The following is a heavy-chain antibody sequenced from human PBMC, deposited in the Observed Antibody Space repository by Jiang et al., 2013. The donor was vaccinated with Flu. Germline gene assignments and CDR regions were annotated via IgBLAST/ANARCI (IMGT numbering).Heavy chain of an antibody. D-gene: IGHD1-26*01. CDR2: IRSKANNYAT. Sequence: VESGGGLVQPGGSLKLSCAASGFTFSGSAMHWVRQASGKGLEWVGRIRSKANNYATAYAASLKGRFTISRDDSKNTAYLQMNSLKTEDTAVYYCTSPRSGTYTTDLYFDYWGRGTLVTVSS. J-gene: IGHJ4*02. CDR1: GFTFSGSA. V-gene: IGHV3-73*02. CDR3: TSPRSGTYTTDLYFDY.